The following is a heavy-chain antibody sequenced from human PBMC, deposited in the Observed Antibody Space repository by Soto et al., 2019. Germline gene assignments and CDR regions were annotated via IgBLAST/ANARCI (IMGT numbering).Heavy chain of an antibody. V-gene: IGHV1-24*01. CDR1: GYTLTELS. D-gene: IGHD3-9*01. CDR3: ATYDILTGYYTFDY. Sequence: GASVKVSCKVSGYTLTELSMHWVRQAPGKGLEWMGGFDPEDGETIYAQKFQGRVTMTEDTSTDTAYMELSSLRSEDTAVYYCATYDILTGYYTFDYWGQGTLVTVSS. CDR2: FDPEDGET. J-gene: IGHJ4*02.